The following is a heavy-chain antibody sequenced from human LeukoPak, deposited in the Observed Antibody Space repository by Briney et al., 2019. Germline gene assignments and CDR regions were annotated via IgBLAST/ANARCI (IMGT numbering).Heavy chain of an antibody. CDR3: ARTTVTAYSDY. D-gene: IGHD4-17*01. CDR1: GYIFTTYA. V-gene: IGHV1-3*01. CDR2: INAGDGNT. Sequence: ASVKVSCKASGYIFTTYAIHWVRQAPGQRLEWMGWINAGDGNTKYSQKFQGRVTITRNTPASTVYMEVKSLRSEDTAVYYCARTTVTAYSDYWGQGTLVTVSS. J-gene: IGHJ4*02.